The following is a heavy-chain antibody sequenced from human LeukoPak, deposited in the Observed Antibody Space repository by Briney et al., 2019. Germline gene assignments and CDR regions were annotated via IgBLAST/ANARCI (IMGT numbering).Heavy chain of an antibody. V-gene: IGHV4-59*01. J-gene: IGHJ4*02. CDR3: ARGSAAAGLFFDY. CDR1: GGSISSYY. CDR2: IYYSGST. D-gene: IGHD6-13*01. Sequence: SEPLSLTCTVSGGSISSYYWSWIRQPPGKGLEWIGYIYYSGSTNYNPSLKSRVTISVDTSKNQFSLKLSSVTAADTAVYYCARGSAAAGLFFDYWGQGTLVTVSS.